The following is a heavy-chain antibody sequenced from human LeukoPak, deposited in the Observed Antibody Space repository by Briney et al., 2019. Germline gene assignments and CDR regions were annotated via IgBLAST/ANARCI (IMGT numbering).Heavy chain of an antibody. CDR2: ISSSSSYI. CDR1: GFTFSDYY. V-gene: IGHV3-11*06. CDR3: ARGQVTAVTGLASFDI. Sequence: GGSLRLSCAASGFTFSDYYMSWIRQAPGKGLEWVSSISSSSSYIYYADSVKGRFTISRDNAKNSLYLQMNSLRAEDTAVYYCARGQVTAVTGLASFDIWGQGTVVTVSS. J-gene: IGHJ3*02. D-gene: IGHD4-17*01.